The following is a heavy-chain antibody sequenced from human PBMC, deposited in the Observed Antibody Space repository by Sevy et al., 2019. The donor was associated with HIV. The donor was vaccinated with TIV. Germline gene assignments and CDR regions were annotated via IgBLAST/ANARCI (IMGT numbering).Heavy chain of an antibody. CDR1: GFTFSNYA. Sequence: GGSLRLSCGASGFTFSNYAMSWVRQAPGKGLEWVSSISVSGDNTYYADSVKGRFTVSRDNSKNTLYLQMNSLRAEDTAVYYCAKDSGDDNYGLFDYWGQGTLVTVSS. D-gene: IGHD5-18*01. CDR2: ISVSGDNT. V-gene: IGHV3-23*01. CDR3: AKDSGDDNYGLFDY. J-gene: IGHJ4*02.